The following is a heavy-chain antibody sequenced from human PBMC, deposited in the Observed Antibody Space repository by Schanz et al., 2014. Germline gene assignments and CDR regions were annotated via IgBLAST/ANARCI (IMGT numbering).Heavy chain of an antibody. D-gene: IGHD5-18*01. CDR2: ISTSGTYM. CDR1: GFGFSSYS. V-gene: IGHV3-21*01. J-gene: IGHJ4*02. Sequence: VQLVESGGGVVQPGRSLRLSCAASGFGFSSYSMNWVRQAPGRGLEWVSSISTSGTYMYIADSLKGRLTISRDDAKKSMYLQMNNLRAEDTAVYYCVRVSFADPRLYRGMDRDIDYWGQGTLVTVSS. CDR3: VRVSFADPRLYRGMDRDIDY.